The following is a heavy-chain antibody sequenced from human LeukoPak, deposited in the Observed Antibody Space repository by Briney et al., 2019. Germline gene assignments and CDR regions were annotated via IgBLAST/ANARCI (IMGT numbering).Heavy chain of an antibody. CDR1: GGSVSSGSYY. D-gene: IGHD3-22*01. V-gene: IGHV4-61*01. J-gene: IGHJ3*02. CDR2: IYYSGST. Sequence: PSETLSLTCTVSGGSVSSGSYYWSWIRQPPGKGLEWIGYIYYSGSTNYNPSLKSRVTISVDTSKNQFSLKLNSVTAADTAVYYCARDEYYYDSSGYYYLVAFDIWGQGTMVTVSS. CDR3: ARDEYYYDSSGYYYLVAFDI.